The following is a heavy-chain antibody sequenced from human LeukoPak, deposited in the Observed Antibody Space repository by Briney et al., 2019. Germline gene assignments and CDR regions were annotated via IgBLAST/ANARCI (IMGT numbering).Heavy chain of an antibody. V-gene: IGHV4-59*08. D-gene: IGHD3-3*01. CDR1: GGSMSSYY. CDR2: IYYSGST. CDR3: ARALFGKGAFDI. J-gene: IGHJ3*02. Sequence: PSETLSLTCTVSGGSMSSYYWSWIRQPPGKGLEWIGYIYYSGSTKYNPSLKSRVTISVDTSKNQFSLKLSSVTAADTAVYYCARALFGKGAFDIWGQGTMVTVSS.